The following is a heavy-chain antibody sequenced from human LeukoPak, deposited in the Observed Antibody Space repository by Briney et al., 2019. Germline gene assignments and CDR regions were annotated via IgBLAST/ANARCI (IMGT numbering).Heavy chain of an antibody. Sequence: SETLSLTCAVYGGSFSGYYWSWIRQPPGKGLEWIGIIYYSGSTYFNPSLKSRVTMSVDTSKNQFSLKLTSVTAADTAVYYCARDKYYGSGNYGKYNWFDPWGQGTLVTVSS. J-gene: IGHJ5*02. CDR3: ARDKYYGSGNYGKYNWFDP. D-gene: IGHD3-10*01. V-gene: IGHV4-34*01. CDR1: GGSFSGYY. CDR2: IYYSGST.